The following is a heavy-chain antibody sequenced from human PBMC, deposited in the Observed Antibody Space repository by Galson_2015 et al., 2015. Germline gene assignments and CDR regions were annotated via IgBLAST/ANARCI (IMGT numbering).Heavy chain of an antibody. V-gene: IGHV3-23*01. CDR2: ISGSGGST. CDR1: GFTFSSYA. D-gene: IGHD2-2*01. Sequence: SLRLSCAASGFTFSSYAMSWVRQAPGQGLEWVSAISGSGGSTYYADSVKGRFTISRDNSKNTLYLQMNSLRAEDTAVYYCAKSPQGPAGILWYFDLWGRGTLVTVSS. CDR3: AKSPQGPAGILWYFDL. J-gene: IGHJ2*01.